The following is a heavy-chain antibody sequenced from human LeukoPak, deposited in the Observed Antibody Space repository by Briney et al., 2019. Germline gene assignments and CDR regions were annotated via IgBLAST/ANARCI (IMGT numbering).Heavy chain of an antibody. J-gene: IGHJ4*02. CDR1: GDSVSSGSYY. V-gene: IGHV4-61*01. D-gene: IGHD1-26*01. Sequence: PSETLSLTCSVSGDSVSSGSYYWSWIRQPPGKGLEWIGYIYNSGTTNYNPSLKSRVTILVDTSKNQFSLNLSSVTAADTAVYYCARDPRASSVNFDYWGQGTLVTVSS. CDR3: ARDPRASSVNFDY. CDR2: IYNSGTT.